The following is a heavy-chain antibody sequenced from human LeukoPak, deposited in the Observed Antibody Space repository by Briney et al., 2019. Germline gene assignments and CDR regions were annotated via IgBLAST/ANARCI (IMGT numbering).Heavy chain of an antibody. CDR2: ISYDGINK. V-gene: IGHV3-30*04. J-gene: IGHJ4*02. Sequence: GGSLRLSCAASGFTFSDYAMHGVGQAPGKGLEWVAVISYDGINKYYADSVKGRFTISRDNSKNTMYLQMNSLRAEDTAVYYCARGRAFWDYFDYWGQGTLVTVSS. D-gene: IGHD3-16*01. CDR3: ARGRAFWDYFDY. CDR1: GFTFSDYA.